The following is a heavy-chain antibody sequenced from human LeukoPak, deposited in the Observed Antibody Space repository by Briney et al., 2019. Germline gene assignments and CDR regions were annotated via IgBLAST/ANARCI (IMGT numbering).Heavy chain of an antibody. CDR3: AKDLLQWEQLVGN. V-gene: IGHV3-30*02. CDR2: IRNDGSYK. J-gene: IGHJ4*02. CDR1: GFTFSGYG. Sequence: GGSLRLSCATSGFTFSGYGMHWVRQAPGKGLEWVAFIRNDGSYKYYADSVKGRFTIFRDNSKNTLYLQMNSLRGEDTALYYCAKDLLQWEQLVGNWGQGTLVTVSS. D-gene: IGHD6-6*01.